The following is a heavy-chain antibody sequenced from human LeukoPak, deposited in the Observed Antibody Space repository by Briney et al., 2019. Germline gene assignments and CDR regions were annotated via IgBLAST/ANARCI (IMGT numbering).Heavy chain of an antibody. CDR1: GGSISSYY. CDR3: ARDQAVAYYYYFMDV. J-gene: IGHJ6*03. CDR2: IYASGST. D-gene: IGHD2-15*01. V-gene: IGHV4-4*07. Sequence: SETLSPTCTVSGGSISSYYWSWIRQPAGKGLEWIGRIYASGSTNYNPSLKSRVTMSVDTSKNQFSLKLTSVTAADTAVYYCARDQAVAYYYYFMDVWGKGTTVTVSS.